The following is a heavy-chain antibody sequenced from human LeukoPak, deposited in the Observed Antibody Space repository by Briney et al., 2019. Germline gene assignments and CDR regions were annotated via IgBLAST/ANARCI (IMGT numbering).Heavy chain of an antibody. Sequence: GGSLRLSCAASGFPFSIYGMHWVRQAPGKGLEWVSYISSGGSTIYYADSVKGRFTISRDNSKNSLYLQMSSLRAEDTGVYYCARFFAGSPDAYWGQGTLLTVSS. CDR2: ISSGGSTI. V-gene: IGHV3-48*04. D-gene: IGHD1-26*01. CDR1: GFPFSIYG. CDR3: ARFFAGSPDAY. J-gene: IGHJ4*02.